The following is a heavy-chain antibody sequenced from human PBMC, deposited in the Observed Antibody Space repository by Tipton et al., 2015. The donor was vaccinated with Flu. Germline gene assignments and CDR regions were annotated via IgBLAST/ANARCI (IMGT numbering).Heavy chain of an antibody. CDR2: ISPYNGNT. D-gene: IGHD5-24*01. CDR3: ARPFFSLEMTTTPRFYAFDI. CDR1: GYTFTKYG. Sequence: QVQLVQSGAEVKRPGASVKVACKASGYTFTKYGLIWVRQAPGQGLEWMGWISPYNGNTNYAQTLLGRVTMTTDSSTSTAYMELRSLTSDDTAVYYCARPFFSLEMTTTPRFYAFDIWGQGTMVTVSS. V-gene: IGHV1-18*01. J-gene: IGHJ3*02.